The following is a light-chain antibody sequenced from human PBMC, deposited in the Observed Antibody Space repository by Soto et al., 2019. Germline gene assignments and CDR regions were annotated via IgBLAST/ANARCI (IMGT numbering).Light chain of an antibody. Sequence: IQMTQSPSSLSASVGDRVTITCRASQAIGNALGWYQHKPGKAPKRLIYAASQNGVPSRFSGSGSGTEFTLIISSLQPEDSATYYCLQRNSYPLTFGGGTKVDIK. CDR3: LQRNSYPLT. CDR2: AAS. V-gene: IGKV1-17*01. CDR1: QAIGNA. J-gene: IGKJ4*01.